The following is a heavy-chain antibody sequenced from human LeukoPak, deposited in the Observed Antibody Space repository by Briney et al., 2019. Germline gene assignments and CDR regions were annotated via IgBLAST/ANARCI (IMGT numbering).Heavy chain of an antibody. V-gene: IGHV3-33*01. CDR2: IWYDGSNK. J-gene: IGHJ3*02. CDR3: AIISVLIVVDKDAFDI. D-gene: IGHD3-22*01. CDR1: GFTFSSYG. Sequence: GGSLRLSCAASGFTFSSYGMHWVRQAPGKGLEWVAVIWYDGSNKYYADSVKGRFTISRDNSKNTLYLQMNSLRAEDTAVYYCAIISVLIVVDKDAFDIWGQGTMVTVSS.